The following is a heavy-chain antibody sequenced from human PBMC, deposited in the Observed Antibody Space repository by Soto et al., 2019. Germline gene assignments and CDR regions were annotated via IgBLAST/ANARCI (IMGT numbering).Heavy chain of an antibody. D-gene: IGHD3-16*01. CDR3: GGDGFGIDY. Sequence: QVQLVQSGAEVKKPGASVKVSCKASGYTFTSYGISWVRQAPGQGLEWMGWINPYNGNTNYAQKLQGRVTMTTDTSTNTAAMELRSLRSYDTAVYYCGGDGFGIDYWGQGTLVTVSS. CDR1: GYTFTSYG. CDR2: INPYNGNT. V-gene: IGHV1-18*01. J-gene: IGHJ4*02.